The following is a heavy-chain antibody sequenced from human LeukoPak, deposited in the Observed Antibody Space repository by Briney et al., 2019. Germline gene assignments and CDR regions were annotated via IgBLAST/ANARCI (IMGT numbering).Heavy chain of an antibody. D-gene: IGHD2-2*01. CDR2: IIPIFGTA. Sequence: SVKVSCKASGGTFSSYAISWVRQAPGQGLEWMGGIIPIFGTANYAQKFQGRVTITADESTSTAYMELSSLRPEDTAVYYCASGVVPAAMFLDAFDIWGQGTMVTVSS. J-gene: IGHJ3*02. V-gene: IGHV1-69*13. CDR3: ASGVVPAAMFLDAFDI. CDR1: GGTFSSYA.